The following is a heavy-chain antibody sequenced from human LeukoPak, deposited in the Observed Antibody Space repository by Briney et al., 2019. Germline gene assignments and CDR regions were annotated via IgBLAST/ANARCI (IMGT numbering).Heavy chain of an antibody. V-gene: IGHV3-21*01. J-gene: IGHJ4*02. CDR3: ARRYGDYVGSFEY. D-gene: IGHD4-17*01. Sequence: GGSLRLSCAASGITVSSYSMNWVRQAPGKGLEWVSSISTSSSYIYYAASVKGRFTISRDNAKNSLYLQMNSLRAEDTAVYYCARRYGDYVGSFEYWGQGTLVTVSS. CDR1: GITVSSYS. CDR2: ISTSSSYI.